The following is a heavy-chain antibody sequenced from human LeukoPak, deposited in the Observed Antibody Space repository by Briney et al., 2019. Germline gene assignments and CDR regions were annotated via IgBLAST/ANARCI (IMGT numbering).Heavy chain of an antibody. D-gene: IGHD3-22*01. CDR1: GGSISSGSYY. CDR3: ARVSIGGYYDSSGYYHFDY. J-gene: IGHJ4*02. V-gene: IGHV4-61*02. Sequence: SETLSLTCTVSGGSISSGSYYWSWIRQPAGEGLEWIGRIYTSGSTNYNPSLKSRVTISVDTSKNQFSLKLSSVTAADTAVYYCARVSIGGYYDSSGYYHFDYWGQGTLVTVSS. CDR2: IYTSGST.